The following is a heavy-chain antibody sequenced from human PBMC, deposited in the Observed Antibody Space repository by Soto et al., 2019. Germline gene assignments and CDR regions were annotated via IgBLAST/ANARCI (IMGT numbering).Heavy chain of an antibody. Sequence: SVTVSCKASGGTFSSYTISWVRQAPGQGLEWMGRIIPILGIANYAQKLQGRVTMTTDTSTSTAYMELRSLRSDDTAVYYCARHCSGTSCPLGAYYYYGMDVWGQGTTVTVSS. V-gene: IGHV1-69*02. CDR3: ARHCSGTSCPLGAYYYYGMDV. CDR2: IIPILGIA. D-gene: IGHD2-2*01. CDR1: GGTFSSYT. J-gene: IGHJ6*02.